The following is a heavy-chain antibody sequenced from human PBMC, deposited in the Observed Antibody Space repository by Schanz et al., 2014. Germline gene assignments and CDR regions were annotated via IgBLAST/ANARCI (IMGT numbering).Heavy chain of an antibody. D-gene: IGHD4-17*01. CDR2: IWNNGVTK. V-gene: IGHV3-33*01. CDR3: ARPRCDYGEVDY. J-gene: IGHJ4*02. Sequence: QAQLMESGAGVVQPGTSLILSCSVSGFSLNTYGIHWFRQPAGKGLEWVAVIWNNGVTKYYADSVRGRFTISRDRFQNTLYLRMSSLRAEDTAVYYCARPRCDYGEVDYWGQGTLVTVSS. CDR1: GFSLNTYG.